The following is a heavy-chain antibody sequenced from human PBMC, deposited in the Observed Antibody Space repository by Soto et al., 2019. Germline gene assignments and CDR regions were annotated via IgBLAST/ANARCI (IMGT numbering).Heavy chain of an antibody. Sequence: GGSLRLSCAASGFTFSDYYMSWIRQAPGKGLEWVSYISSSGSTIYYADSVKGRFTISRDNSKNTLYLQMNSLRAEDTAVYYCAGYPEDVGGMDVWGQGTTVTVSS. D-gene: IGHD6-13*01. CDR2: ISSSGSTI. CDR3: AGYPEDVGGMDV. CDR1: GFTFSDYY. V-gene: IGHV3-11*01. J-gene: IGHJ6*02.